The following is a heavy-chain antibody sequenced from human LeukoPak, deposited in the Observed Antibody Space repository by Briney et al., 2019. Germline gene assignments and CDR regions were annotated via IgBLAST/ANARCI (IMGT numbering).Heavy chain of an antibody. V-gene: IGHV4-34*01. CDR3: ARSAPSDSSGWYLGGI. Sequence: KTSETLSPTCAVYGGSFSGYYWSWIRQPPGKGLEWIGEINHSGSTNYNPSLKSRVTISVDTSKNQFSLKLSSVTAADTAVYYCARSAPSDSSGWYLGGIWGQGTLVTVSS. CDR1: GGSFSGYY. CDR2: INHSGST. J-gene: IGHJ4*02. D-gene: IGHD6-19*01.